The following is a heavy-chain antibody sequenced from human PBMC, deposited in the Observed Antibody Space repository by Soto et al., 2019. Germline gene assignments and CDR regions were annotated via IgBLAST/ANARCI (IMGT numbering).Heavy chain of an antibody. J-gene: IGHJ4*02. CDR1: GFSFASFA. CDR3: AKWSYLDY. Sequence: DVRLAESGGGLVQPGGSLRLSCTTSGFSFASFAMTWVRQAPGKGLEWVATISGSDGKTYYADSVKGRFSISRDTSRKTLYLQMNSLRDDDTAIYYCAKWSYLDYWGQGTRVTVSS. CDR2: ISGSDGKT. D-gene: IGHD3-3*01. V-gene: IGHV3-23*04.